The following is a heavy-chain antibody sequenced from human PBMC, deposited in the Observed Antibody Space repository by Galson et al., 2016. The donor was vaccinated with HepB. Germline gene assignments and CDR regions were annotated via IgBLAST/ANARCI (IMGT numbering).Heavy chain of an antibody. Sequence: SVKVSCKASGYTFTDFFLHWVRQAPGQGLEWMGWINPKTGGTDYAPKFQGSVSMTRDTSISTVYMEVNRLKSDDTAVYFCARSNADDIFSSYVDYQYYALDVWGHGTTVTVSS. J-gene: IGHJ6*02. CDR1: GYTFTDFF. V-gene: IGHV1-2*04. CDR3: ARSNADDIFSSYVDYQYYALDV. D-gene: IGHD3-9*01. CDR2: INPKTGGT.